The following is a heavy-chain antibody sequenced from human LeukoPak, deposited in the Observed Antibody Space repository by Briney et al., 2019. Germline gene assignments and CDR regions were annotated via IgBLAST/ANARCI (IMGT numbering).Heavy chain of an antibody. J-gene: IGHJ4*02. CDR3: AIRPSSSWYYFDY. CDR2: IYYSGST. Sequence: SETLSLTCTVSGGSVSSGSYYWSWIRQPPGKGLEWIGYIYYSGSTNYNPSLKSRVTISVDTSKNQLSLKLNSVTAADTAVYYCAIRPSSSWYYFDYWGQGTLVTVSS. CDR1: GGSVSSGSYY. V-gene: IGHV4-61*01. D-gene: IGHD6-13*01.